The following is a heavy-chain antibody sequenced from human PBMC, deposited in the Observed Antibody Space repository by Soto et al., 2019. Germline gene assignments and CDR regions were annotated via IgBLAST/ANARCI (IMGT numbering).Heavy chain of an antibody. CDR1: GVALSSHP. D-gene: IGHD6-6*01. CDR3: ARRAFGSSRSFDL. CDR2: ISDGGDLT. V-gene: IGHV3-23*01. J-gene: IGHJ3*01. Sequence: GSLRLCCAAAGVALSSHPMSWVRQAPERGLEWVSGISDGGDLTYNADSVKGRFTISRDNSKNILFLQMNSLRAEDTALYYCARRAFGSSRSFDLWGQGTMVTVSS.